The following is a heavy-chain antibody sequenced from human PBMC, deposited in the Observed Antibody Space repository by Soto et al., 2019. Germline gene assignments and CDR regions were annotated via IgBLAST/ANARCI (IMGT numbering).Heavy chain of an antibody. J-gene: IGHJ6*02. CDR1: GFTFSSYG. V-gene: IGHV3-30*03. CDR2: ISYDGSKK. CDR3: APARYGTGSQSNDYYGMDI. Sequence: QVQLVESGGGVVQPGRSLRLSCAASGFTFSSYGMHWVRQAPGKGLEWVAVISYDGSKKYYGDSVKGRYTSSRDNSKNTLYLQMHSLRAEDTAVYFCAPARYGTGSQSNDYYGMDIWGQGTTVTVSS. D-gene: IGHD3-10*01.